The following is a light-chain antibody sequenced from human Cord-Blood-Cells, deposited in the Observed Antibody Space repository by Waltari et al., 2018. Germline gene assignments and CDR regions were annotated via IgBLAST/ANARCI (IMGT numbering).Light chain of an antibody. CDR1: STAVGGYNY. CDR3: SSYTSSSTLV. J-gene: IGLJ3*02. Sequence: QSALTQPASVSGSPGQSITTSRTGTSTAVGGYNYVYWYHQHPGKAPKLMIYDVSNRPSGVSNRFSGSKSGNTASLTISGLQAEDEADYYCSSYTSSSTLVFGGGTKLTVL. V-gene: IGLV2-14*01. CDR2: DVS.